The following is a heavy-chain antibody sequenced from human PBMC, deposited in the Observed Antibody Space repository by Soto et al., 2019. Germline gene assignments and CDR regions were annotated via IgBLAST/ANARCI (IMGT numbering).Heavy chain of an antibody. V-gene: IGHV4-30-4*01. CDR2: IYYSGST. CDR1: GGSISSGDYY. CDR3: AREDSRSWYVDP. J-gene: IGHJ5*02. Sequence: SETLSLICTVSGGSISSGDYYWSWIRQPPGKGLELIGYIYYSGSTYYNPSLKSRVTISVDTSKNQFSLNLSSVTAADTAVYYCAREDSRSWYVDPWGQGTLVTVSS. D-gene: IGHD6-13*01.